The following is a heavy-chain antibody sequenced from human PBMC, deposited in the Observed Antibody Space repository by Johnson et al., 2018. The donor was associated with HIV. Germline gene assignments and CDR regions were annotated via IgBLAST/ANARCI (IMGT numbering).Heavy chain of an antibody. V-gene: IGHV3-53*01. CDR1: GFTVSSNY. Sequence: EVQLVESGGGLIQPGGSLRLSCAASGFTVSSNYMSWVRQAPGKGLEWVSVIYSGGSTYYADSVKGRFTISRANSQNTLYLQINSLRAEDTAVYYCAKGEGYCGGDCLDTFDIWGQGTMVTVSS. J-gene: IGHJ3*02. CDR3: AKGEGYCGGDCLDTFDI. CDR2: IYSGGST. D-gene: IGHD2-21*01.